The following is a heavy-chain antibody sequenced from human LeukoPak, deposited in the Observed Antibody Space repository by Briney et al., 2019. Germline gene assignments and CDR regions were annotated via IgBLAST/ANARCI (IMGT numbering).Heavy chain of an antibody. Sequence: GGSLRLSCAASGFTFSSYAMSWIRQAPGKGLEWVSYISSSGSTIYYADSVKGRFTISRDNAKNSLYLQMNSLRAEDTAVYYCAKAWSSSGRGIDYWGQGTLVTVSS. CDR2: ISSSGSTI. V-gene: IGHV3-11*01. D-gene: IGHD6-6*01. CDR3: AKAWSSSGRGIDY. J-gene: IGHJ4*02. CDR1: GFTFSSYA.